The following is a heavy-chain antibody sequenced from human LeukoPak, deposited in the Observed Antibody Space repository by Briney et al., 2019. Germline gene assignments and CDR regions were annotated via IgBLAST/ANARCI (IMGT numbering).Heavy chain of an antibody. CDR1: GFTFSSYA. Sequence: GGSLRLSCAASGFTFSSYAMHWVRQAPGKGLEWVSSISSSSSYIYYADSVKGRFTISRDNAKNSLYLQMNSLRAEDTAVYYCARVVEQWLVKGNRYYYYMDVWGKGTTVTVSS. CDR2: ISSSSSYI. J-gene: IGHJ6*03. CDR3: ARVVEQWLVKGNRYYYYMDV. D-gene: IGHD6-19*01. V-gene: IGHV3-21*01.